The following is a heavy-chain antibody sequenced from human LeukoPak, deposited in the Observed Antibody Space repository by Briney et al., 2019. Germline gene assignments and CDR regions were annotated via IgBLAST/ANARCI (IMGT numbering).Heavy chain of an antibody. CDR2: IYSGGST. CDR1: GFTFSSYA. D-gene: IGHD5-18*01. Sequence: GGSLRLSCAASGFTFSSYAMSWVRQAPGKGLEWVSVIYSGGSTYYADSVKGRFTISRDNSKNTLYLQMNSLRAEDTAVYYCARETQLFYFDYWGQGTLVTVSS. CDR3: ARETQLFYFDY. V-gene: IGHV3-66*01. J-gene: IGHJ4*02.